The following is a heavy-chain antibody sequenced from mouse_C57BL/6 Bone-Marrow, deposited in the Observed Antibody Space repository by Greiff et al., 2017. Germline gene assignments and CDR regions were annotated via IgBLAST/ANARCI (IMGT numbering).Heavy chain of an antibody. CDR1: GYTFTSYW. D-gene: IGHD1-1*01. Sequence: VQLQQPGAELVKPGASVKLSCKASGYTFTSYWMHWVKQRPGQGLEWIGMIHPNSGSTNYNEKFKSKATLTVDKSSSTAYMQLSSLTSEDSAVYYCARSYYYGSSYNVDVWGTGTTVTVSS. J-gene: IGHJ1*03. CDR2: IHPNSGST. V-gene: IGHV1-64*01. CDR3: ARSYYYGSSYNVDV.